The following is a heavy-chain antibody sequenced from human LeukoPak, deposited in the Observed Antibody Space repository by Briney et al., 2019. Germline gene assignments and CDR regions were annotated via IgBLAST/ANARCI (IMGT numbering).Heavy chain of an antibody. J-gene: IGHJ4*02. CDR2: ASYSGNT. CDR1: GASISSSTYY. CDR3: ARDQYYDVSTYYEIDY. Sequence: PSETLSLTCTVSGASISSSTYYWGWIRQPPGKGLEWIGSASYSGNTYYNPSLKSRVTILVDTSKNQFSLKMTSVTAADMAVYYCARDQYYDVSTYYEIDYWGQGTLVTVSS. D-gene: IGHD3-22*01. V-gene: IGHV4-39*07.